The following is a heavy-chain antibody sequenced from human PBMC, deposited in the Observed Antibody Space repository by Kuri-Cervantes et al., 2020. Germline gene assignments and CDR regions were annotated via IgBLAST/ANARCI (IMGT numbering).Heavy chain of an antibody. CDR3: ATDCSGGSCYTEY. CDR2: INHSGST. J-gene: IGHJ4*02. V-gene: IGHV4-34*01. D-gene: IGHD2-15*01. CDR1: GGSFSGYY. Sequence: SQTLSLTGAVYGGSFSGYYWSWIRQPPGKGLEWIGEINHSGSTNYNPSLKSRVTISVDTSKNQFSLKLSSVTAADTAVYYCATDCSGGSCYTEYWGQGTLVTVSS.